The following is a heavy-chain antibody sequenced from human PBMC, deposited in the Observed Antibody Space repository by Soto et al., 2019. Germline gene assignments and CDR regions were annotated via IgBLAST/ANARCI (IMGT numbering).Heavy chain of an antibody. CDR3: TRNRGYSSGYWGQDF. CDR2: IIPMFDTT. CDR1: GGAFGSYA. V-gene: IGHV1-69*01. Sequence: QVQLVQSGAEVKKPGSSVKVSCKASGGAFGSYAINWVRQAPGQGLEWMGGIIPMFDTTNYAQRFQGRVRVTADESTMTVYLELTRLRSEDTAMYYCTRNRGYSSGYWGQDFWGQGTLVTVSS. J-gene: IGHJ4*02. D-gene: IGHD5-12*01.